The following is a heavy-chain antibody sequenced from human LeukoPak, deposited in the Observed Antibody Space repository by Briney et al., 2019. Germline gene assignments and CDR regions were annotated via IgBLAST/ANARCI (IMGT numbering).Heavy chain of an antibody. CDR1: GGTFSSYA. CDR3: ARTMDYYGSGSLRN. V-gene: IGHV1-69*04. CDR2: IIPILGIA. J-gene: IGHJ4*02. Sequence: SVKVSCKASGGTFSSYAISWVRQAPGQGLEWMGRIIPILGIANYAQKFQGRVTITADKSTSTAYMELSSLRPEDTAVYYCARTMDYYGSGSLRNWGQGTLVTVSS. D-gene: IGHD3-10*01.